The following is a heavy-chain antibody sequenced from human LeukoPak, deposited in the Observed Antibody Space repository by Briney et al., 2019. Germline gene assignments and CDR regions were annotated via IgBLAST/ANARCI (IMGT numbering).Heavy chain of an antibody. Sequence: ASVKVSCKASGYTFTGYYMHWVRQAPGQGLEWMGIINPSGGSTSYAQKFQGRVTMTRDTSTSTVYMELSSLRSEDTAVYYCARDHFRTTVTTNFDYWGQGTLVTVSS. D-gene: IGHD4-17*01. CDR1: GYTFTGYY. CDR2: INPSGGST. V-gene: IGHV1-46*01. J-gene: IGHJ4*02. CDR3: ARDHFRTTVTTNFDY.